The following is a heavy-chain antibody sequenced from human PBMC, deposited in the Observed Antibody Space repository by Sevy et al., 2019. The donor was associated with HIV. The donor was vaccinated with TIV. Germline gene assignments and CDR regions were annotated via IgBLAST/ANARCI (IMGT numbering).Heavy chain of an antibody. D-gene: IGHD3-3*01. J-gene: IGHJ6*02. CDR3: AGNDFWSGYSAPKPTRSGYYYYGMDV. V-gene: IGHV4-59*01. CDR2: IYYSGST. CDR1: DGSISSYY. Sequence: SETLSLTCTVSDGSISSYYWSWIRQPPGKGLEWIGYIYYSGSTNYNPSLKSRVTISVDTSKNQFSLKLSSVTAADTAVYYCAGNDFWSGYSAPKPTRSGYYYYGMDVWGQGTTVTVSS.